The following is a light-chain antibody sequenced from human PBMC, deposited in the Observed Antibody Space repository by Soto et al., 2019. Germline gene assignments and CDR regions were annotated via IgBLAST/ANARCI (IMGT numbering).Light chain of an antibody. J-gene: IGKJ1*01. Sequence: LTCRARKSLSSNLAWYQQKPGQATRLLIYGASTRATGIAARFSRSGSGTEFTPAISALRPERSSDYYCQRHSYSWTFSQGTKVDIK. CDR2: GAS. V-gene: IGKV3-15*01. CDR1: KSLSSN. CDR3: QRHSYSWT.